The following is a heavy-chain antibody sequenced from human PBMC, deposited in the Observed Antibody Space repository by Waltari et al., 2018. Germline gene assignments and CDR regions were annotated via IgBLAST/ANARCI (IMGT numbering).Heavy chain of an antibody. CDR2: CRGEGRT. V-gene: IGHV4-4*02. CDR3: GRNRGRGLYLDF. D-gene: IGHD2-15*01. Sequence: WSGVRQHTGKGGGWIGQCRGEGRTKYNPSLESRVIISMDTSNGQFSLKESSATAADTAVYYCGRNRGRGLYLDFWGQGTPGTVSP. J-gene: IGHJ4*02.